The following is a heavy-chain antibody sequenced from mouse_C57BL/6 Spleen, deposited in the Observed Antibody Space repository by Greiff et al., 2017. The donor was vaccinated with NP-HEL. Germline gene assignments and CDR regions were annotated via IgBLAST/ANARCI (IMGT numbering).Heavy chain of an antibody. V-gene: IGHV5-6*01. Sequence: EVMLVESGGDLVKPGGSLKLSCAASGFTFSSYGMPWVRQTPDKRLEWVATISSGGSYTYYPDSVKGRFTISRDNAKNTLYLQMLSLTSEDTAMYYCARELADYAMDYWGQGTSVTVSS. CDR2: ISSGGSYT. J-gene: IGHJ4*01. CDR1: GFTFSSYG. CDR3: ARELADYAMDY. D-gene: IGHD4-1*01.